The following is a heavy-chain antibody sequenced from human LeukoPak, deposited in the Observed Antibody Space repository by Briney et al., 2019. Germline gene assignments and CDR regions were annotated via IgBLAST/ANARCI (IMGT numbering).Heavy chain of an antibody. V-gene: IGHV4-38-2*01. D-gene: IGHD3-22*01. Sequence: PSETLSLTCAVSGYSISTGYYWGWIRQPPGKGLEWIGCIYQSGLTYYNPSLKSRVTISVDTSKNQFSLKLSTVTAADTAVYYCARETHYYNSRGHPGGDWGQGTLVTVSS. CDR1: GYSISTGYY. J-gene: IGHJ4*02. CDR2: IYQSGLT. CDR3: ARETHYYNSRGHPGGD.